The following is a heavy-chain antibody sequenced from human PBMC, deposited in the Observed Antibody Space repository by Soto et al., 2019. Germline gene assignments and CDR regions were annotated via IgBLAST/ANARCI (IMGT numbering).Heavy chain of an antibody. CDR1: GFTFSSYG. CDR2: ISYDGSNK. D-gene: IGHD1-7*01. J-gene: IGHJ4*02. V-gene: IGHV3-30*18. CDR3: AKDGQNWNYVGYFDY. Sequence: GGSLRLSCAASGFTFSSYGMHWVRQAPGKGLEWVAVISYDGSNKYYADSVKGRFTISRDNSKNTLYLQMNSLRVEDTAVYYCAKDGQNWNYVGYFDYWGQGTLVTVSS.